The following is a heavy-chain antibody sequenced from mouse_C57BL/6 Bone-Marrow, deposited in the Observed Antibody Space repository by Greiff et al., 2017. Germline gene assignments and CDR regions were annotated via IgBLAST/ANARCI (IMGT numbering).Heavy chain of an antibody. J-gene: IGHJ3*01. V-gene: IGHV1-80*01. CDR1: GYAFSSYW. Sequence: VQLQQSGAELVKPGASVKISCKASGYAFSSYWMNWVKQRPGKGLEWIGQIYPGDGDTNYNGKFKGKATLTADQSSSSAYMQLISLTSEDSAVYFCARATWDVDRFAYWGQGTLVTVSA. CDR3: ARATWDVDRFAY. CDR2: IYPGDGDT. D-gene: IGHD4-1*01.